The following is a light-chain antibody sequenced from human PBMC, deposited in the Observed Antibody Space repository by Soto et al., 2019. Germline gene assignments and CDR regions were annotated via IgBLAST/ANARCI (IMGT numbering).Light chain of an antibody. CDR3: QQYGSSPYT. V-gene: IGKV3-20*01. J-gene: IGKJ2*01. CDR2: GAS. CDR1: QSVSSSY. Sequence: EIVLTQSPGTLSLSPGERATLSCRASQSVSSSYLAWYQQKPGQAPRLLIYGASSRATGIPDTSSGSGSGTAFTLTISRLEPEAFAVYYCQQYGSSPYTFGQGTKLEIK.